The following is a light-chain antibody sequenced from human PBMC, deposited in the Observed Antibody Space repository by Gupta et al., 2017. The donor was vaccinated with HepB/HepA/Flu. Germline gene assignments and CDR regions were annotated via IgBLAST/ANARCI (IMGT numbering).Light chain of an antibody. CDR1: QSISSW. V-gene: IGKV1-5*03. CDR2: KGS. J-gene: IGKJ1*01. CDR3: IHAKSYSRT. Sequence: DIQMTQSPSTLSASVGDRFTIPCRASQSISSWLAWYQQKPGKAPKLLIYKGSSVESGVPSRCSGSGSGTELTLTISSLQPDDFATYNCIHAKSYSRTLGEGTKVEIK.